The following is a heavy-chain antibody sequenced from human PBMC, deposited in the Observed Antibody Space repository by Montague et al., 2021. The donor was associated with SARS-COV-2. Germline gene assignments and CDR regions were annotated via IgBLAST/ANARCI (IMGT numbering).Heavy chain of an antibody. CDR2: INPADSQT. D-gene: IGHD2-21*02. CDR3: ARSQHCGSDCYFAY. J-gene: IGHJ4*02. CDR1: GYDFTRYW. V-gene: IGHV5-10-1*01. Sequence: QSGAEVKKSGESLRISCRGSGYDFTRYWISWVRQKPGKGLEWMGRINPADSQTNYSPSFQGQVTISVDKPITTAYLQWSSLKPSDTAIYYCARSQHCGSDCYFAYWGQGSLVTVSS.